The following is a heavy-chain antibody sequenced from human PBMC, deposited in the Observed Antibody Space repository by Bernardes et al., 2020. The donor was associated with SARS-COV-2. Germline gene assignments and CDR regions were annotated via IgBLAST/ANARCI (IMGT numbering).Heavy chain of an antibody. Sequence: ETLSLTCAVYGGSFSGYYWSWIRQPPGKGLEWIGEINHSGSTNYNPSLKSRVTISVDTSKNQFSLKLSSVTAADTAVYYCARAVIGPYLNVLLWFGELWLDYWGQGTLVTVSS. CDR1: GGSFSGYY. CDR2: INHSGST. D-gene: IGHD3-10*01. V-gene: IGHV4-34*01. J-gene: IGHJ4*02. CDR3: ARAVIGPYLNVLLWFGELWLDY.